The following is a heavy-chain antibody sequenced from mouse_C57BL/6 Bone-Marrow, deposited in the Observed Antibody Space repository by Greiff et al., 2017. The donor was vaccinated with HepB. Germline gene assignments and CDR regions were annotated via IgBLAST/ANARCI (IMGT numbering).Heavy chain of an antibody. CDR1: GFTFSDYY. CDR2: ISNGGGST. D-gene: IGHD2-3*01. V-gene: IGHV5-12*01. CDR3: ARIYDGSYAMDY. Sequence: DVHLVESGGGLVQPGGSLKLSCAASGFTFSDYYMNWVRQTPEKRLEWVAYISNGGGSTYYPDTVKGRFTISRDNAKNTLYLQMSRLKSEDTAMYYCARIYDGSYAMDYWGQGTSVTVSS. J-gene: IGHJ4*01.